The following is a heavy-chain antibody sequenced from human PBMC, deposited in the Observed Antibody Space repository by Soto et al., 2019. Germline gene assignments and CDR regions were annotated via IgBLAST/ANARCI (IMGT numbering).Heavy chain of an antibody. Sequence: GGSLRLSCAASGFTFSSYAMSWVRQAPGKGLEWVSAISGSAVSTYYADSVKGRFTISRDNSKSTLYLQMNSLRAEDTAVYYCAKVGYDTYGYYLRSLDYWGQGTLVTVSS. D-gene: IGHD3-3*01. CDR1: GFTFSSYA. J-gene: IGHJ4*02. CDR2: ISGSAVST. V-gene: IGHV3-23*01. CDR3: AKVGYDTYGYYLRSLDY.